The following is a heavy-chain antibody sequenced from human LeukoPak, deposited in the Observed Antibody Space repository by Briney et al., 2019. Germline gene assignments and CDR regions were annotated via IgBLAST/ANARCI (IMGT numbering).Heavy chain of an antibody. Sequence: ASVKVSCKSFGFTFTNYLLHWVRQAPGQGLEWVGRIAPSVDTTNYAQKFRGRVTMTWDTSTSTVYMELSSLRSDDTAIYHCVREESGGYFDYWGQGTLVTVSS. CDR3: VREESGGYFDY. D-gene: IGHD2-8*02. J-gene: IGHJ4*02. CDR2: IAPSVDTT. CDR1: GFTFTNYL. V-gene: IGHV1-46*01.